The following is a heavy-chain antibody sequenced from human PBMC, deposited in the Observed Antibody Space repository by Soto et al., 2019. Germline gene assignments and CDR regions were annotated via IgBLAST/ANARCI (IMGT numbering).Heavy chain of an antibody. J-gene: IGHJ5*02. CDR3: AKVMVKNWFDP. D-gene: IGHD5-18*01. Sequence: PGGSLRLSCAASGFTFSGYSVSWVRQAPGKGLEWVSAISGSGGSTYYADSVKGRFTISRDNSKNTLYLQMSSLRAEDTAVYYCAKVMVKNWFDPWAREPWSPSPQ. CDR2: ISGSGGST. V-gene: IGHV3-23*01. CDR1: GFTFSGYS.